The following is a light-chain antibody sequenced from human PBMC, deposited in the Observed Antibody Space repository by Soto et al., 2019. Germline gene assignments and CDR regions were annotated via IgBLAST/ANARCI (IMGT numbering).Light chain of an antibody. CDR1: SSDIGGYNS. Sequence: QSALTQPASVSGSPVQSITISCNGTSSDIGGYNSVSWYQQHPGKAPKLMIYEVNNRPSGVSNRFSASKSVNTASLTISGLQAEDEADYYFNSYTSTGAYVFGTGTKLAVL. V-gene: IGLV2-14*01. CDR2: EVN. CDR3: NSYTSTGAYV. J-gene: IGLJ1*01.